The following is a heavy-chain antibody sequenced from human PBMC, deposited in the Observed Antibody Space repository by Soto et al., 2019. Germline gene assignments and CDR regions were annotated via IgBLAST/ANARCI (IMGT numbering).Heavy chain of an antibody. CDR1: GFTVSNKY. D-gene: IGHD4-17*01. CDR2: IYSGGRT. Sequence: DVQLVESGGDLIQPGGSLRLSCAASGFTVSNKYMTWVRQAPGKGLEWVSLIYSGGRTSYADSVKDRFIISRDNSKNTLYLQMTSLRAEDTAVYYCASRPGGDYPYFDYWGRGTLVTVSS. CDR3: ASRPGGDYPYFDY. J-gene: IGHJ4*02. V-gene: IGHV3-53*01.